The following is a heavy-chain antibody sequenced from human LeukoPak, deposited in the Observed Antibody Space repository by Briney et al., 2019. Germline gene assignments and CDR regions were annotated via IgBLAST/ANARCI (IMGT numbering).Heavy chain of an antibody. J-gene: IGHJ4*02. CDR1: GGTFSSYA. Sequence: SVKVSCKASGGTFSSYAISWVRQAPGQGLEWMGGIIPIFGTANYAQKFQGRVTITADESTSTAYMELSSLRSEDTAVYYCARDAVEKLDDYDSSGYYGYWGQGTLVTVSS. CDR2: IIPIFGTA. D-gene: IGHD3-22*01. V-gene: IGHV1-69*13. CDR3: ARDAVEKLDDYDSSGYYGY.